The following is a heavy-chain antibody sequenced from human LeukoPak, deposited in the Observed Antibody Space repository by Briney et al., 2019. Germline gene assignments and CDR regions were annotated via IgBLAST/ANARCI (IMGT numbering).Heavy chain of an antibody. V-gene: IGHV3-48*01. J-gene: IGHJ4*02. CDR1: GFTFSSYR. Sequence: GGSLRLSCAASGFTFSSYRMNWARQAPGKGLEWVSYISSSSSTIYCADSVKGRFTISRDNAKNSLYLQMNSLRAEDTAVYYCARSSRELGGYAPWELMPPFDYWGQGTLVTVSS. D-gene: IGHD1-7*01. CDR3: ARSSRELGGYAPWELMPPFDY. CDR2: ISSSSSTI.